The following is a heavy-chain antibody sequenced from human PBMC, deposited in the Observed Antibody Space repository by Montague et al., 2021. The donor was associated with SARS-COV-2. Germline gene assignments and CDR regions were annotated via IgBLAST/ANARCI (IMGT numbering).Heavy chain of an antibody. D-gene: IGHD1-1*01. Sequence: TLSLTCTVSGDSISSGTHYWSWIRQPAGKGLEWIGCIYTSGSTNYNPSLKSRLTISVDTSKNQFSLNLSSVTAADTAVYYCARVGGNGYRFFDYWGQGSLVAVSS. CDR2: IYTSGST. V-gene: IGHV4-61*02. J-gene: IGHJ4*03. CDR3: ARVGGNGYRFFDY. CDR1: GDSISSGTHY.